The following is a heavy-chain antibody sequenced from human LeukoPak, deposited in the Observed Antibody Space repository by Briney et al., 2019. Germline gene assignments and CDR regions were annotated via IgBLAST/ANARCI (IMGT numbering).Heavy chain of an antibody. V-gene: IGHV1-69*10. J-gene: IGHJ4*02. Sequence: SVKVSCKASGDNFSRYTVTWVRLAPGQGLEWMGGIIPAFGIPNYAQKFQGRVTMAADTSISTAYMELSSLRSDDTAVYYCARARLGVTGSYFFDYWGQGTLVTVSS. D-gene: IGHD3-10*01. CDR2: IIPAFGIP. CDR1: GDNFSRYT. CDR3: ARARLGVTGSYFFDY.